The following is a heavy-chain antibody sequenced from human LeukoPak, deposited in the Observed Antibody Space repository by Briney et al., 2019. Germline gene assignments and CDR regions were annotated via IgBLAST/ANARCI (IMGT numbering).Heavy chain of an antibody. D-gene: IGHD3-16*01. CDR1: GFIFSSHG. V-gene: IGHV3-23*01. CDR2: ISLSGDIT. Sequence: GGSLRLSCAASGFIFSSHGMNWVRQAPGKGLEWVSGISLSGDITYYADSVKGRFTISRDNAKNSLYLQMDSLRVEDTAVYYCARDPPSRGTRYFDYWGQGTLVTVSS. CDR3: ARDPPSRGTRYFDY. J-gene: IGHJ4*02.